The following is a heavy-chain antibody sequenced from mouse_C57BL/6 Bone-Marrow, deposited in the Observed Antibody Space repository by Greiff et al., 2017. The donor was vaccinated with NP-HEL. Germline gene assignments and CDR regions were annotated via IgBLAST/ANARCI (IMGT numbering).Heavy chain of an antibody. Sequence: DVKLQESGPGLVKPSHSLSLTCSVTGYSFTSGYYWNWIRQFPGNQLEWMGYISYDGSNNYNPSLKNRISITRDTSKNQFFLKLNSVTTEDTATYYCARRLVWFAYWGQGTLVTVSA. V-gene: IGHV3-6*01. D-gene: IGHD4-1*01. CDR1: GYSFTSGYY. CDR3: ARRLVWFAY. CDR2: ISYDGSN. J-gene: IGHJ3*01.